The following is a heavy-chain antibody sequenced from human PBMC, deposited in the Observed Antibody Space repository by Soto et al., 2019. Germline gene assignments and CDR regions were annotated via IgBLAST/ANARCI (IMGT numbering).Heavy chain of an antibody. CDR1: SGSISSSNW. V-gene: IGHV4-4*02. CDR3: ARPKPSQQYQQRTFDY. CDR2: IYHSGST. J-gene: IGHJ4*02. Sequence: QVQLQESGPGLVKPSGTLSLTCAVSSGSISSSNWWGWVRQPPGKGLEWIGEIYHSGSTNYNPSLKSRVTISVDKSKNQFSLKLSSVTAADTAVYYCARPKPSQQYQQRTFDYWGQGTLVTVSS. D-gene: IGHD2-2*01.